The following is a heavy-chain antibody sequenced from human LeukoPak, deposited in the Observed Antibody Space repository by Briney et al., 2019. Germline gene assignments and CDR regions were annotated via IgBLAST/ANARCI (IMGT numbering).Heavy chain of an antibody. CDR3: ASGSENDYVWGSYRYTGDWFDP. CDR2: IYYSGST. Sequence: SETLSLTCTVSGGSINNYYWTWIRQPPGKGLEWIGYIYYSGSTNYNPSLKSRVTISVDTSTNQFSLKLSSVTAADTAVYYCASGSENDYVWGSYRYTGDWFDPWGQGTLVTVSS. CDR1: GGSINNYY. V-gene: IGHV4-59*01. D-gene: IGHD3-16*02. J-gene: IGHJ5*02.